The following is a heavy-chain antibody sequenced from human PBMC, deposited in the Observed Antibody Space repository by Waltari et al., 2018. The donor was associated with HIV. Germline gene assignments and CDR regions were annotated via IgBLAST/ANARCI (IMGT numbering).Heavy chain of an antibody. V-gene: IGHV4-38-2*01. J-gene: IGHJ4*02. CDR2: APRSGST. D-gene: IGHD5-18*01. CDR3: WSASRRGHSHGIDY. Sequence: QVQLHESGPGMVKPSETLSLTCAVSGYSISSVYYWGWVRQPPGKGLEWIGRAPRSGSTAYSPSLQTRVTISLDTSNKQFSLKLITVAAADTAVYYCWSASRRGHSHGIDYWGQGTLVIGSS. CDR1: GYSISSVYY.